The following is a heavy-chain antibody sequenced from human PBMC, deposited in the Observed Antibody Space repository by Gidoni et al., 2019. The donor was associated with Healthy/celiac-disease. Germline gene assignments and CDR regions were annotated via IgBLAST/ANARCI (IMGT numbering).Heavy chain of an antibody. J-gene: IGHJ3*02. CDR1: GFTFSSYW. Sequence: EVQLVESGGGLVQPGGSLRLSCAASGFTFSSYWFSGVRHAAGKGLEWVANIKQDGSENYYVDSVKGRFNISRDNAKNSLYLQMNSRRAEYTAVYYCARHIDYGDYVGPIWAFDIWGQGTMVTVSS. CDR3: ARHIDYGDYVGPIWAFDI. CDR2: IKQDGSEN. D-gene: IGHD4-17*01. V-gene: IGHV3-7*04.